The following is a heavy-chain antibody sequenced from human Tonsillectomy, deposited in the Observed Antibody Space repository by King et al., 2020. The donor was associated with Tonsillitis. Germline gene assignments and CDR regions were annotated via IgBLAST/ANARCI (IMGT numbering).Heavy chain of an antibody. CDR3: AKKLGKERYSSGWYLCMGV. D-gene: IGHD6-19*01. CDR1: GFTFSSYA. Sequence: VQLVESGGGLVQPGGSLRLSCAASGFTFSSYAMSWVRQAPGKGLEWVSAISGSGGSTYYADSVKGRFTIYRDNSKNTLYLQMNSLRAKDTAVYYCAKKLGKERYSSGWYLCMGVWGQGTTVTVSS. J-gene: IGHJ6*02. CDR2: ISGSGGST. V-gene: IGHV3-23*04.